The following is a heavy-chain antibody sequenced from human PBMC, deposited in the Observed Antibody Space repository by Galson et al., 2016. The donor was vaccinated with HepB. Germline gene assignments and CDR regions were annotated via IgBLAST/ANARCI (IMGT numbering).Heavy chain of an antibody. Sequence: SLRLSCAASGFSFGSYALSWVRQAPGKGLEWVSVISGSGDSVHHADSVKGRFTISRDKPKNTVYLQMNSLRAEDTAVYYCAKDRTPWSYYGSGRYPLRGMDGWGQGTTVTVSS. J-gene: IGHJ6*02. CDR1: GFSFGSYA. CDR2: ISGSGDSV. D-gene: IGHD3-10*01. CDR3: AKDRTPWSYYGSGRYPLRGMDG. V-gene: IGHV3-23*01.